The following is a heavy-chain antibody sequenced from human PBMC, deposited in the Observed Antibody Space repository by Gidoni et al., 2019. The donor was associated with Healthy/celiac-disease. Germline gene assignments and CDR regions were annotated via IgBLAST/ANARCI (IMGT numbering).Heavy chain of an antibody. V-gene: IGHV3-21*01. D-gene: IGHD5-12*01. Sequence: EVQLVESGGGLVKPGGSLRLSCAASGITFSSYSMNWVRQAPGKGLEWVSSISSSSSYIYYADSVKGRFTISRDNAKNSLYLQMNSLRAEDTAVYYCARARGDGYNLEFFDYWGQGTLVTVSS. J-gene: IGHJ4*02. CDR3: ARARGDGYNLEFFDY. CDR2: ISSSSSYI. CDR1: GITFSSYS.